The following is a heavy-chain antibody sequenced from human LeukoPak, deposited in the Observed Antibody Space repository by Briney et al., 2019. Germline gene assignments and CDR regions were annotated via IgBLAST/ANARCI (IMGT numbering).Heavy chain of an antibody. CDR3: ARDADMFTDHTHGDY. CDR1: GFTFSSYG. J-gene: IGHJ4*02. V-gene: IGHV3-30*02. D-gene: IGHD3-9*01. Sequence: GGSLRLSCAASGFTFSSYGMHWVRQAPGKGLEWVAFIRYDGSNKYYADSVKGRFTISRDNAKNSLYLQMNSLRDEDTAVYYCARDADMFTDHTHGDYWGQGTLVTVSS. CDR2: IRYDGSNK.